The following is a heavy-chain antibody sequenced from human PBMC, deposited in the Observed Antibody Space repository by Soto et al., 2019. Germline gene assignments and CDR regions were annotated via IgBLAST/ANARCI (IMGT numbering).Heavy chain of an antibody. V-gene: IGHV3-64*04. CDR1: GFTFCSYA. D-gene: IGHD2-21*02. Sequence: PGGSMRISCEASGFTFCSYAMHWVRQAPGEGLEYVSAIRYNGSTKYYADSVRGRFTISRDNSKNTLYLQMNSLRAEDTAVYYCAKDLTRHIVVVTAIEDWFDPWGQGTLVTVSS. J-gene: IGHJ5*02. CDR3: AKDLTRHIVVVTAIEDWFDP. CDR2: IRYNGSTK.